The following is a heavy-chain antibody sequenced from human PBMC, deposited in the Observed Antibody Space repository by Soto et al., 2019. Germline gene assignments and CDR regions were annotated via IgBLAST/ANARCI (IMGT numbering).Heavy chain of an antibody. CDR1: GDSVSSNSAA. J-gene: IGHJ5*02. CDR2: TYYRSKWYN. Sequence: PSQTRSLTFAISGDSVSSNSAAWNCIRQCPSRGLEWLGRTYYRSKWYNDYAVSVKSRITINPDTSKNQFSLQLNSVTPEDTAVYYCAGGEQQLPRGWFDPWGQGTLVTVSS. CDR3: AGGEQQLPRGWFDP. D-gene: IGHD6-13*01. V-gene: IGHV6-1*01.